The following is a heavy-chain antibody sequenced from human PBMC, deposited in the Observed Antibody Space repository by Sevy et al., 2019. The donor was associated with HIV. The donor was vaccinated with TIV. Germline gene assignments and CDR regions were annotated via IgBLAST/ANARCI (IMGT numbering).Heavy chain of an antibody. CDR3: ATTKDYYESSGSPFDY. J-gene: IGHJ4*02. Sequence: ASVKVSCKVSGYTLTQLSMHWVRQAPGKGLEWMGSFEPEDGETLYAQKFQGRVTMTEDTSTDTAYMELSSLRSEDTAIYYCATTKDYYESSGSPFDYWGQGTLVTVSS. CDR2: FEPEDGET. V-gene: IGHV1-24*01. D-gene: IGHD3-22*01. CDR1: GYTLTQLS.